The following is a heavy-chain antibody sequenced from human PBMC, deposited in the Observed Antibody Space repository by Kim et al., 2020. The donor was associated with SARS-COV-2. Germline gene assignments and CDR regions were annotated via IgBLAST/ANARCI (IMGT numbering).Heavy chain of an antibody. CDR2: ISSNGGST. V-gene: IGHV3-64D*06. CDR3: VKDQGVAAAGTYYYYYYGMDV. J-gene: IGHJ6*02. CDR1: GFTFSSYA. Sequence: GGSLRLSCSASGFTFSSYAMHWVRQAPGKGLEYVSAISSNGGSTYYADSVKGRFTISRDNSKNTLYLQMSSLRAEDTAVYYCVKDQGVAAAGTYYYYYYGMDVWGQGTTVTVSS. D-gene: IGHD6-13*01.